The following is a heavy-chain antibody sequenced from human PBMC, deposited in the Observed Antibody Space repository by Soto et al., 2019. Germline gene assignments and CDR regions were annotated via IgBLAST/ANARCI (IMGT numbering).Heavy chain of an antibody. CDR1: GGSFSGYY. D-gene: IGHD3-10*01. V-gene: IGHV4-34*01. J-gene: IGHJ6*03. Sequence: SETLSLTCAVYGGSFSGYYWSWIRQPPGKGLEWIGEINHSGSTNYNPSLKSRVTISVDTSKNQFSLKLSSVTAADTAVYYCARITMVRGVIRGAHPRSSNRDYYYYMVVWGKGTTVTVSS. CDR2: INHSGST. CDR3: ARITMVRGVIRGAHPRSSNRDYYYYMVV.